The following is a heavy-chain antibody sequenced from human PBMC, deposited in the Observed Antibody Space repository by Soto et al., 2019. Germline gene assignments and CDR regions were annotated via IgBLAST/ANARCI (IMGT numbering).Heavy chain of an antibody. CDR2: IYYSGST. CDR1: GGSISSYY. J-gene: IGHJ4*02. D-gene: IGHD6-19*01. Sequence: SETLSLTCTVSGGSISSYYWSWIRQPPGKGLEWIGYIYYSGSTYYNPSLKSRVTISLDTSKNQFSLKLSSVTAADTTVYYCARRVYSSGWYFDYWGQGTLVTVSS. V-gene: IGHV4-59*04. CDR3: ARRVYSSGWYFDY.